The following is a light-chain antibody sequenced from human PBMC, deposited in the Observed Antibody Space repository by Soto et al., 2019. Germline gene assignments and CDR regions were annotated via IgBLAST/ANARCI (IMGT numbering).Light chain of an antibody. V-gene: IGKV1-16*01. CDR3: QQYHSYPPS. CDR2: GAS. J-gene: IGKJ1*01. Sequence: IQMTQSPTSLSASVGDRVTITCRASQGISKFLAWVQQKPGRAPKSLIYGASTLQSGVPSRFSGSESDTDFTLTITSLQPEDFATYYCQQYHSYPPSFGQGTKVEIK. CDR1: QGISKF.